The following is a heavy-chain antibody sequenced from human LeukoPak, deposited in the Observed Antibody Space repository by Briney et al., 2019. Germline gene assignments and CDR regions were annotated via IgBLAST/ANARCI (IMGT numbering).Heavy chain of an antibody. D-gene: IGHD5-18*01. CDR2: IGTSSNI. Sequence: PGGSLRLSCAASGFTFSTYSMNWVRQAPGKGLEWVSYIGTSSNIYYTDSVKGRFTISRDNAKHSLYLQMNSLRAEDTAIYYCARFEYSYGYGDGFDIWGQGTMVTVSS. V-gene: IGHV3-48*01. J-gene: IGHJ3*02. CDR3: ARFEYSYGYGDGFDI. CDR1: GFTFSTYS.